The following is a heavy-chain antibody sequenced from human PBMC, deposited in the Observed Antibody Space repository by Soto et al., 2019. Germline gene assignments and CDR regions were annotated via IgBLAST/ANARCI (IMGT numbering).Heavy chain of an antibody. CDR2: IKQDGTEK. V-gene: IGHV3-7*01. Sequence: EVQLVESGGGLVQPGGSLRLSCAASGFTFSTYWMSWVRRTPGKGLEWVVNIKQDGTEKYYVDSVRGRLTVSSDNAKSSLYLQMNSLRVEDTAVYYCTTSPHRDSELVFVWGQGTAVTVS. CDR3: TTSPHRDSELVFV. CDR1: GFTFSTYW. J-gene: IGHJ6*02. D-gene: IGHD1-26*01.